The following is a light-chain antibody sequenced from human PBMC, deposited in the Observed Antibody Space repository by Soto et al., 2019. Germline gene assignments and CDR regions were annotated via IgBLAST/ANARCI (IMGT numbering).Light chain of an antibody. CDR2: GAS. V-gene: IGKV3-20*01. Sequence: EIVLTQLAGTLSLSPGERVTLSCRASQSVSSNYLAWYQQKPGQAPRLLIYGASSRAAGIPDRFSGSGSGTDFTLTISRLEPEDFAVYYCQQYGSSGTFGQGTKVDIK. J-gene: IGKJ1*01. CDR1: QSVSSNY. CDR3: QQYGSSGT.